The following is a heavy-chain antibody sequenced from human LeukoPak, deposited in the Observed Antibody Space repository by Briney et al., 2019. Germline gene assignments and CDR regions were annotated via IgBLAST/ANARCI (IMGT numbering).Heavy chain of an antibody. CDR3: ARAVAGYSWVYYFDY. CDR2: INPNSGGT. D-gene: IGHD5-24*01. J-gene: IGHJ4*02. V-gene: IGHV1-2*02. Sequence: ASVKVSCKASGYIFTRYYMHWVRQAPGQGLEWMGWINPNSGGTNYAQKFQGRVTMTRDTSTSTAYMGLSRLRSDDSAVYFCARAVAGYSWVYYFDYWGQGTLVTVSS. CDR1: GYIFTRYY.